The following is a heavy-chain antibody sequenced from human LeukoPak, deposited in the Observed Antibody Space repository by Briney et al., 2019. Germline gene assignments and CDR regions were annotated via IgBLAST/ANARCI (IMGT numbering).Heavy chain of an antibody. V-gene: IGHV3-23*01. CDR2: ISGSGGST. CDR1: GFTFSSYA. CDR3: AKDRNDFWSGYFSSAFDI. J-gene: IGHJ3*02. D-gene: IGHD3-3*01. Sequence: GGSLRLSCAASGFTFSSYAMSWVRQAPGKGLEWVSAISGSGGSTYYADSVKGRFTISRDNSKNTLYLQMNSLRAEDTAVYYCAKDRNDFWSGYFSSAFDIWGQGTMVTVSS.